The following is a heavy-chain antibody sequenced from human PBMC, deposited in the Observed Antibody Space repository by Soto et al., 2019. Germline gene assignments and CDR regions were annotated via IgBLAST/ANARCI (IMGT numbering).Heavy chain of an antibody. D-gene: IGHD6-6*01. CDR1: GFIFSNYA. V-gene: IGHV3-23*01. CDR3: AKGPIAARTAHYYYGMDV. J-gene: IGHJ6*02. Sequence: PGGSLRLSCADSAASGFIFSNYAMSWVLQTPGKGVEWVSSISGSGGSTYYADSVKGRFTISRDNSKNTLYLQMNSLRAEDTAVYYCAKGPIAARTAHYYYGMDVWGQGTTVTVSS. CDR2: ISGSGGST.